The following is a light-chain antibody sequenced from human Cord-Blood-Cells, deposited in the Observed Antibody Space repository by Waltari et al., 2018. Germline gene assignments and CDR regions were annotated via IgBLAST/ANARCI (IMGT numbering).Light chain of an antibody. V-gene: IGLV3-1*01. J-gene: IGLJ1*01. CDR1: KLGDQY. CDR2: QDS. CDR3: QAWDSSTYV. Sequence: SYELTQPPSVSVSPGQTASITCSGHKLGDQYACWYQQKAGQSPVLVIYQDSKRPSGIPERFSGSNSGNTATLTISGTQAMDEADYYCQAWDSSTYVFGTGTKVTVL.